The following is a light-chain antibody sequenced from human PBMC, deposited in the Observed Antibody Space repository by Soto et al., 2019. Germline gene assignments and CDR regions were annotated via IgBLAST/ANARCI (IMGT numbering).Light chain of an antibody. CDR2: YAS. CDR3: QHYSNSPLT. V-gene: IGKV3-15*01. Sequence: EMVMTQSPATLSASPGDRVTLSCRASESVHRNLAWYQQKPGQGPSLLIYYASTMASGVPDRFSGSGSGTDFTLTISSLQPEDFATYHCQHYSNSPLTFGPGTRVEIK. J-gene: IGKJ3*01. CDR1: ESVHRN.